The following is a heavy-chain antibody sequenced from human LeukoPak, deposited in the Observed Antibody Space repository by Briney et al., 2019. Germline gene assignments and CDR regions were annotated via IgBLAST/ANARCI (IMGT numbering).Heavy chain of an antibody. CDR2: IYPGDSDT. CDR1: GYSFTTYW. D-gene: IGHD3-9*01. J-gene: IGHJ6*03. CDR3: ARQAGSYYDILTGQYYYYYYMDV. Sequence: GESLKISCKTSGYSFTTYWIGRVRQMPGKGLEWMGIIYPGDSDTGYSPSFQGQVTISADKSISTAFLQWSSLKASDTAMYYCARQAGSYYDILTGQYYYYYYMDVWGKGTTVTVSS. V-gene: IGHV5-51*01.